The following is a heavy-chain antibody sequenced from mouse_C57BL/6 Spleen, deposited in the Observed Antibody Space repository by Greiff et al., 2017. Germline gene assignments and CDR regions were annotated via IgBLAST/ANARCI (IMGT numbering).Heavy chain of an antibody. CDR3: ARGPNTTVVAEAMDY. D-gene: IGHD1-1*01. V-gene: IGHV1-50*01. J-gene: IGHJ4*01. Sequence: QVQLKQPGAELVKPGASVKLSCKASGYTFTSYWMQWVKQRPGQGLEWIGEIDPSDSYTNYNQKFKGKATLTVDTSSSTAYMQLSSLTSEDSAVYYCARGPNTTVVAEAMDYWGQGTSVTVSS. CDR2: IDPSDSYT. CDR1: GYTFTSYW.